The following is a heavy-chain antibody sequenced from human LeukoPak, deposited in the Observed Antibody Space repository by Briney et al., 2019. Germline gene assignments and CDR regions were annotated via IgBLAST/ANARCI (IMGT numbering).Heavy chain of an antibody. CDR2: INPRDKTT. V-gene: IGHV1-46*01. D-gene: IGHD4-23*01. CDR1: GYSFTTYY. Sequence: ASVKVSCKASGYSFTTYYMHWVRQAPGQGLEWMGTINPRDKTTSYAQKFQGTVTMTRDTSTSTVYMELSSLRSEDTAVCYCARVDDYGGNSVGYWGQGTLVTVSS. J-gene: IGHJ4*02. CDR3: ARVDDYGGNSVGY.